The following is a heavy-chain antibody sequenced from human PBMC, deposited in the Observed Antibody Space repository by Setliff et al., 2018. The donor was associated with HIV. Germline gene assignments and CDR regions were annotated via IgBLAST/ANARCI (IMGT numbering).Heavy chain of an antibody. D-gene: IGHD6-13*01. CDR2: IDHSGST. CDR3: ARGTKGSRWSVTRINWFDT. V-gene: IGHV4-34*01. CDR1: GGSFRGYY. Sequence: SETLSLTRAVYGGSFRGYYWNWIRQSPDKGLEWIGEIDHSGSTNYNPSLRSRVITSADTPKSQFSLNLTSLTAGDTAVYYCARGTKGSRWSVTRINWFDTWGQGTLVTVSS. J-gene: IGHJ5*02.